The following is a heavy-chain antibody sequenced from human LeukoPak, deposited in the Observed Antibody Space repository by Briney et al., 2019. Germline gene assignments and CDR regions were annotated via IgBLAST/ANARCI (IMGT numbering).Heavy chain of an antibody. V-gene: IGHV4-4*07. CDR3: ARDDGQWVDPPGGYYYYGTDV. J-gene: IGHJ6*02. CDR2: IYTSGST. D-gene: IGHD6-19*01. Sequence: SETLSLTCTVSGDSISFYYRSWIRQPAGKGLEWIGRIYTSGSTSYNPSLKSRVTMSVDTSKNQFSLKLGSVTAADTAVYYCARDDGQWVDPPGGYYYYGTDVWGQGTTVTVSS. CDR1: GDSISFYY.